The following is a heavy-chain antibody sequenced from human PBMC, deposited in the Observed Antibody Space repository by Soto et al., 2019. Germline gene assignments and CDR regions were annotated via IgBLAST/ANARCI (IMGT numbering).Heavy chain of an antibody. V-gene: IGHV1-2*04. CDR1: GYTFTDFY. J-gene: IGHJ3*01. CDR3: ARGDHAFNL. Sequence: QVQLVQSGAEMKKPGASVKVSCKASGYTFTDFYIHWVRQTPGQELEWMGWINPRTGGTLYAQNFQGWVTMTRDTSISPAYMVLNRLKSAATAVYYCARGDHAFNLLGKGTMVTVSS. CDR2: INPRTGGT.